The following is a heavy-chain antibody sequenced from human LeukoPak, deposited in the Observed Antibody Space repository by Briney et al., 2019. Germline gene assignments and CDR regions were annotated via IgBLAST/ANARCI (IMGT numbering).Heavy chain of an antibody. J-gene: IGHJ3*02. D-gene: IGHD3-9*01. Sequence: GASVKVSCKASGGTFSSYAISWVRQAPGQGLEGVGRIIPIFGTANYAQKFQGRVTITTDESTSTAYMELSSLRSEDTAVYYCARALRYFDWLPAPDDAFDIWGQGTMVTVSS. CDR1: GGTFSSYA. CDR2: IIPIFGTA. CDR3: ARALRYFDWLPAPDDAFDI. V-gene: IGHV1-69*05.